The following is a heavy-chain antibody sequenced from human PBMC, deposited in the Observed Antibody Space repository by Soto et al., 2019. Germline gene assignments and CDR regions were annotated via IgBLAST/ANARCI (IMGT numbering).Heavy chain of an antibody. CDR1: GFTFSSYA. Sequence: GGSLRLSCAASGFTFSSYAMSRVRQAPGKGLEWVSAISGSEQNYVDSLKGRFTISRDNAKNSLYLQMNSLRADDTAVYYCANTVVRGLGTTVTVSS. D-gene: IGHD3-10*01. CDR2: ISGSEQ. J-gene: IGHJ6*01. CDR3: ANTVV. V-gene: IGHV3-23*01.